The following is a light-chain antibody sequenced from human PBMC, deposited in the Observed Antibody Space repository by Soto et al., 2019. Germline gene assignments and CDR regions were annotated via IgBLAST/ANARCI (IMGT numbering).Light chain of an antibody. Sequence: QSVLTQPPSTSGTPGQRVTISCSGSRSNIGRSTVNWYQQLPGTAPKVLMYRNDVRPSGVPDRITGSKSGTSASLAISGLRSEDEADYYCAVWDNSLNGVAFGGGTKLTVL. CDR1: RSNIGRST. CDR2: RND. J-gene: IGLJ2*01. V-gene: IGLV1-44*01. CDR3: AVWDNSLNGVA.